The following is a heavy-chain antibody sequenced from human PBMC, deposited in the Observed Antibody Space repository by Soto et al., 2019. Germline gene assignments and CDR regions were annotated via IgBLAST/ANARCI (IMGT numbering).Heavy chain of an antibody. CDR3: ARGGYYDSSGDLTRVLDV. J-gene: IGHJ6*02. CDR2: VSPYSNIT. CDR1: DYIFTTYG. D-gene: IGHD3-22*01. V-gene: IGHV1-18*01. Sequence: GASVKVSCKASDYIFTTYGISWVRQAPGQGLEWMGWVSPYSNITNYAQKLQGRVTMTTDTSTSTAYMELRSLRSDDTAVYYCARGGYYDSSGDLTRVLDVWGQGTTVTVSS.